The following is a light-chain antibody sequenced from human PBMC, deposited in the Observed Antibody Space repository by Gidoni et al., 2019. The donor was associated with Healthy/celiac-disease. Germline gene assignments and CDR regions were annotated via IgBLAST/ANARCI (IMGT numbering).Light chain of an antibody. CDR1: QSISTW. CDR2: KAS. CDR3: QQYNSSPYS. V-gene: IGKV1-5*03. Sequence: DNQMTQSPSTLSASVGDRVTITCRASQSISTWLAWYQQKPGKAPKLLIYKASSLESGVPSRFSGSGSGTEFTLTISSLQPDDFATYYCQQYNSSPYSFXQXTKLEIK. J-gene: IGKJ2*03.